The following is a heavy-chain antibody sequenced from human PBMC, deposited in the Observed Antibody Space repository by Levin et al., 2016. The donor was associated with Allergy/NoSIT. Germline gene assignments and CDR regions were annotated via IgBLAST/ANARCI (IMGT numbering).Heavy chain of an antibody. CDR3: ARDRRGRANNRKAYYYNGMDV. V-gene: IGHV1-18*01. J-gene: IGHJ6*02. D-gene: IGHD3-10*01. CDR2: INTYTGDT. Sequence: WVRQAPGQGLEWMGWINTYTGDTSHVQKFRDRVTMTTDASTRTVYMELRSLRYDDTAAYYCARDRRGRANNRKAYYYNGMDVWGQGTTVTVSS.